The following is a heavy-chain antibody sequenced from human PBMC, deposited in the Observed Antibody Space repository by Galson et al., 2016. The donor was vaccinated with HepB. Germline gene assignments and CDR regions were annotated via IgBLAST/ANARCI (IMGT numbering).Heavy chain of an antibody. D-gene: IGHD6-19*01. J-gene: IGHJ2*01. V-gene: IGHV3-23*01. CDR3: AKGSGQWLVRSYWYFDL. Sequence: SLRLSCAASGYTFRNYAMNWVRQAPGKGLEWVSAISYSGGTTYYDDSVKGRFTISRDNSKNTLFLPMNSLGAEDTAVYYCAKGSGQWLVRSYWYFDLWGRGTLVIVSS. CDR1: GYTFRNYA. CDR2: ISYSGGTT.